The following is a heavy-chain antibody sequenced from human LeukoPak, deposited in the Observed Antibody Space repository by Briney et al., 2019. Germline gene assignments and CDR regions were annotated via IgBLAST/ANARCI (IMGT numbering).Heavy chain of an antibody. Sequence: PGRSLRLSCAASGFXLKSYVIHWVRQAPGKGLEWVAVISYDGSNKYYAESVKGRFTSSRDNSKNTLYLQMNSLRAEDTAVYYCARVPEAGTLVVTAGGRGTFDIWGQGTMVTVSS. V-gene: IGHV3-30-3*01. CDR1: GFXLKSYV. J-gene: IGHJ3*02. CDR2: ISYDGSNK. CDR3: ARVPEAGTLVVTAGGRGTFDI. D-gene: IGHD2-21*02.